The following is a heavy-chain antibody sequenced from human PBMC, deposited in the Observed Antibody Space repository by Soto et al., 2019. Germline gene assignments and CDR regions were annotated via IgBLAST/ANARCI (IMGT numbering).Heavy chain of an antibody. D-gene: IGHD4-17*01. J-gene: IGHJ6*02. CDR3: ARCPGRVTTFDGLDV. CDR2: INDGSEE. Sequence: PGGSLRLSCAATGFSFSAHGVHWVRQAPGKGLEWLAVINDGSEEGYADSVRGRFTISRDNSKNTLYLQMNSLRAEDTAMYYCARCPGRVTTFDGLDVWGQGTTVTVSS. V-gene: IGHV3-33*01. CDR1: GFSFSAHG.